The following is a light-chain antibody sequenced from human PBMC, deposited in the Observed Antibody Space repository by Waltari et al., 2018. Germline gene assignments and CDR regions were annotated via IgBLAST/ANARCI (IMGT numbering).Light chain of an antibody. CDR2: VNSDGSH. J-gene: IGLJ3*02. Sequence: QLVLTQSPSASASLRASVKLTCTLSSGPSSTILAWPQQQPEKGPRFLMKVNSDGSHSKGDEIPDRFSGSSSGAERYLTISTVQSEDEAVYYCQTGGHGTWVFGGGTKLTVL. V-gene: IGLV4-69*02. CDR3: QTGGHGTWV. CDR1: SGPSSTI.